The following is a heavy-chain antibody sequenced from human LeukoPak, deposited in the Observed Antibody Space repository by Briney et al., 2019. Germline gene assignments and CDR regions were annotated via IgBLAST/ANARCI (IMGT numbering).Heavy chain of an antibody. J-gene: IGHJ6*02. V-gene: IGHV3-21*01. CDR1: GFTFSSYS. CDR3: ARDPSRSYGMDV. Sequence: GGSLRLSCAASGFTFSSYSMNWVRQAPGKGLEWVSSISSSSSYIYYADSVEGRFTISRDNAKNSLYLQMNSLRAEDTAVYYCARDPSRSYGMDVWGQGTTVTVSS. CDR2: ISSSSSYI.